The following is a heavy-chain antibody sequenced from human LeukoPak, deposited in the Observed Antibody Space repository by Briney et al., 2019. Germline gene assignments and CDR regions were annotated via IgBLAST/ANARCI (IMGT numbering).Heavy chain of an antibody. CDR2: ISAYNGNT. J-gene: IGHJ5*02. V-gene: IGHV1-18*04. CDR3: ARLGYCSSTSCRRCDP. CDR1: GYTFTSYG. Sequence: ASVKVSCKASGYTFTSYGISWVRQAPGQGLEWMGWISAYNGNTNYAQKLQGRVTMTTDTSTSTAYMELRSLRSDDTAVYYCARLGYCSSTSCRRCDPWGQGTLVTVSS. D-gene: IGHD2-2*01.